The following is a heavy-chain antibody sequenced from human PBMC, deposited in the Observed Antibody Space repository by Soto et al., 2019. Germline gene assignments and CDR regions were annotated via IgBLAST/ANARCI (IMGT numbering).Heavy chain of an antibody. CDR1: GYTFTNYY. D-gene: IGHD6-13*01. CDR2: INPNGGGT. J-gene: IGHJ4*02. V-gene: IGHV1-46*01. CDR3: ARDQDITAAGDNDLTFDY. Sequence: ASVKVSCKASGYTFTNYYIHWARQAPGQGLEWMGIINPNGGGTSYAQKFQGRVTMTSDTSTNTVYMELSSLKSEDTAIYFCARDQDITAAGDNDLTFDYWGQGTLVTVSS.